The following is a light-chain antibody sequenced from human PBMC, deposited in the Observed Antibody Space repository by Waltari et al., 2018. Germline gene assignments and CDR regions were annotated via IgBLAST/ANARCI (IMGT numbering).Light chain of an antibody. CDR2: GVS. Sequence: EIVLTQSPATLSLSPGERATLSCRASQSVSSYLAWYQQKPGLTPRLLIYGVSNRATGIPARFSGSGSGTDFTLTITSLEPEDFAVYDCQQRSAWPLTFGGGTKVEIK. J-gene: IGKJ4*01. CDR1: QSVSSY. CDR3: QQRSAWPLT. V-gene: IGKV3-11*01.